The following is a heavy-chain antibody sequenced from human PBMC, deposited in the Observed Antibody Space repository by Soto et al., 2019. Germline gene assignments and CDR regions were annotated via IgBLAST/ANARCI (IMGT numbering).Heavy chain of an antibody. CDR3: AKGNDFWNGYYYY. Sequence: EVQLLESGGGLVQPGGSLRLSCAASGLTFSNYAMSWVRQAPGKGLEWVSSISSGGGTTYYADSVKGRFTISRDNSKSTLSLQMNSLRAEDTAVYYCAKGNDFWNGYYYYWGQGTLVTVSS. CDR2: ISSGGGTT. J-gene: IGHJ4*02. V-gene: IGHV3-23*01. D-gene: IGHD3-3*01. CDR1: GLTFSNYA.